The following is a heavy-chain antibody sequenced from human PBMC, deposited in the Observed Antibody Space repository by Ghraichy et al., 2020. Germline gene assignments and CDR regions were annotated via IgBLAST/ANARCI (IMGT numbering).Heavy chain of an antibody. CDR2: ISAYNGNT. CDR1: GYTFTSYG. Sequence: ASVKVSCKASGYTFTSYGISWVRQAPGQGLEWMGWISAYNGNTNYAQKLQGRVTMTTDTSTSTAYMELRSLRSDDTAVYYCTRMGSGRTEPYYYYGMDVWGQGTTVTVSS. V-gene: IGHV1-18*01. D-gene: IGHD1-26*01. CDR3: TRMGSGRTEPYYYYGMDV. J-gene: IGHJ6*02.